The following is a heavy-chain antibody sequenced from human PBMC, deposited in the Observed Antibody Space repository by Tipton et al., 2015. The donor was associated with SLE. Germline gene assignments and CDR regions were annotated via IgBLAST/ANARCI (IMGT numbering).Heavy chain of an antibody. CDR3: VRERKYVVRFRELVAPDL. CDR1: GGSISSGSYY. Sequence: TLSLTCTVSGGSISSGSYYWSWIRQPAGKGLEWIGSIYYSGSTYYNPSLKSRVTMSVDTSKNQFSLKLSSVTAADTAMYYCVRERKYVVRFRELVAPDLWGQGTAITVSS. CDR2: IYYSGST. V-gene: IGHV4-39*02. J-gene: IGHJ3*01. D-gene: IGHD1-26*01.